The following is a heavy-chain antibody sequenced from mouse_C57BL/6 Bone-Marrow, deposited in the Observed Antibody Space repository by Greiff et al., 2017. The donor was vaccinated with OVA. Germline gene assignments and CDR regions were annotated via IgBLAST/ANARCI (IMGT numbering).Heavy chain of an antibody. D-gene: IGHD1-1*01. J-gene: IGHJ2*01. CDR1: GYTFTDYY. CDR3: ARYYYGSSLDY. Sequence: EVQLQESGPVLVKPGASVKMSCKASGYTFTDYYMNWVKQSHGKSLEWIGVINPYNGGTSYNQKFKGKATLTVDKSSSTAYMELNSLTSEDSAVYYCARYYYGSSLDYWGQGTTLTVSS. CDR2: INPYNGGT. V-gene: IGHV1-19*01.